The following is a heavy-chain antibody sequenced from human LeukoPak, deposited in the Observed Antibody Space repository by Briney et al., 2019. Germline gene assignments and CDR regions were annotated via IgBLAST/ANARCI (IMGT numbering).Heavy chain of an antibody. CDR1: GGSVSSGDYY. J-gene: IGHJ4*02. D-gene: IGHD2-15*01. Sequence: MASQTLSLTCTVSGGSVSSGDYYWSWIRQPPGKGLEWIGNFCHSASTYYNPSLKSRVSISVDTAKNQFSLKLTSVTAADTAVYYCASIVVAAAAIDYWGQGTLVTVSS. CDR2: FCHSAST. V-gene: IGHV4-30-4*01. CDR3: ASIVVAAAAIDY.